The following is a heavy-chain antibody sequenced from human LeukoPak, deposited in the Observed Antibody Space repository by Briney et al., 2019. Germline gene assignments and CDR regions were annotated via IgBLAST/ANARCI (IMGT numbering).Heavy chain of an antibody. V-gene: IGHV3-33*08. D-gene: IGHD5-18*01. CDR2: IWYDGSDQ. CDR1: GGSISSSNW. CDR3: ARDRYHGYSYGSLVS. Sequence: LSLTCAVSGGSISSSNWWSWVRQAPGKGLEWVAVIWYDGSDQFYADSVKGRFTISRDNSKNTLYLQMSSLGADDTAVYYCARDRYHGYSYGSLVSWGQGTLVTVSS. J-gene: IGHJ5*02.